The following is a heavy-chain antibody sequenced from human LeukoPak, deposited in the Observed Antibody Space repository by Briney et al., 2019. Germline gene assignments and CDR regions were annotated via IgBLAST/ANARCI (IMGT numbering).Heavy chain of an antibody. Sequence: SETLSLTCTVSGGSISSYSWSWIRQPPGKGLEWIGYIYYSGSTNYNPSLKSRVTISVDTSKNQFSLKLSSVTAADTAVYYCAGYSSGWFDYWGQGTLVTVSS. CDR2: IYYSGST. CDR1: GGSISSYS. J-gene: IGHJ4*02. D-gene: IGHD6-19*01. CDR3: AGYSSGWFDY. V-gene: IGHV4-59*01.